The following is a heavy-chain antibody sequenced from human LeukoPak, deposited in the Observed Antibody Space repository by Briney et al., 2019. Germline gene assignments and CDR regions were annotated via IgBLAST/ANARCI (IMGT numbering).Heavy chain of an antibody. V-gene: IGHV3-21*01. J-gene: IGHJ3*02. Sequence: GGSLRLSCAASGFTFSSYSMNWVRQAPGKGLEWVSSISSSSSHIYYADSVKGRFTISRDDAKNSLYLQVNSLRAEDTAVYYCARGSRFGVVWRDAFDIWGQGTVVTVSS. D-gene: IGHD3-3*01. CDR2: ISSSSSHI. CDR3: ARGSRFGVVWRDAFDI. CDR1: GFTFSSYS.